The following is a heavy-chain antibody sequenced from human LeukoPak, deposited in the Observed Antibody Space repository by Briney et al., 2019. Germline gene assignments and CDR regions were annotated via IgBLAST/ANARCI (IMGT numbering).Heavy chain of an antibody. Sequence: SETLSLICAVYGGSFSGYYWSWNRQPPGKGLEWIGEINHSGSTNYNPSLKSRVTISVDTSKNQFSLKLSSVTAADTAVYYCARRYSSSWGQGTLVTVSS. CDR3: ARRYSSS. D-gene: IGHD6-13*01. CDR2: INHSGST. J-gene: IGHJ4*02. V-gene: IGHV4-34*01. CDR1: GGSFSGYY.